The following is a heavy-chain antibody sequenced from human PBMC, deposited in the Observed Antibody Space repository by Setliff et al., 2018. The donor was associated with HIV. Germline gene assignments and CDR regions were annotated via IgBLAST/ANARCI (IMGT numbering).Heavy chain of an antibody. J-gene: IGHJ5*02. CDR1: GLTFSSYA. D-gene: IGHD3-9*01. CDR3: ARDNGRYFDRGWFDP. CDR2: ISGSGGSP. Sequence: GGSLRLSCAASGLTFSSYAMSWVRQAPGKGLEWVSSISGSGGSPYYADSVKGRFTISRDNSKNTLYLQMNSLRAEDTAVYYCARDNGRYFDRGWFDPWGQGALVTVSS. V-gene: IGHV3-23*01.